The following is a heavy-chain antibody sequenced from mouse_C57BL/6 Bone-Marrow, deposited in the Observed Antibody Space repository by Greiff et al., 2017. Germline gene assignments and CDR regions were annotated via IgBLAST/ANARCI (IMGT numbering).Heavy chain of an antibody. V-gene: IGHV1-76*01. D-gene: IGHD3-1*01. CDR2: IYPGSGNT. CDR1: GYTFTDYY. Sequence: QVQLQQSGAELVRPGASVKLSCKASGYTFTDYYINWVKQRPGQGLEWIARIYPGSGNTYYNEKFKGKATLTAEKSSSTAYMQLSSLTSEDSAVYFCARWGLGYFDVWGTGTTVTVSS. CDR3: ARWGLGYFDV. J-gene: IGHJ1*03.